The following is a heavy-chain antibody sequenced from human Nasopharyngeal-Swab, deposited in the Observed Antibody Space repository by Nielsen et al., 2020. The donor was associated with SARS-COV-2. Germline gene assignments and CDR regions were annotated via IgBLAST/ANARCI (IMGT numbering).Heavy chain of an antibody. CDR2: IYYSGST. J-gene: IGHJ6*03. V-gene: IGHV4-31*02. D-gene: IGHD2-2*01. CDR3: ARVFWGYCSSTSCSNYYYYYYMDV. Sequence: IRQPPGKGLEWIGYIYYSGSTCYNPSLKSRVTISVDTSKNQFSLKLSSVTAADTAVYYCARVFWGYCSSTSCSNYYYYYYMDVWGKGTTVTVSS.